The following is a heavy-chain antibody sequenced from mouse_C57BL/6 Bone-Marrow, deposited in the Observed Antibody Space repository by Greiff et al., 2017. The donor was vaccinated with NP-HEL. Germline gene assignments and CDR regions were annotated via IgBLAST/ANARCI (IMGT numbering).Heavy chain of an antibody. V-gene: IGHV1-81*01. CDR3: AMGGLYYFDY. CDR2: IYPRSGNT. J-gene: IGHJ2*01. Sequence: QVQLKESGAELARPGASVKLSCKASGYTFTSYGISWVKQRTGQGLEWIGEIYPRSGNTYYNEKFKGKATLTADKSSSTAYMELRSLTSEDSAVYFCAMGGLYYFDYWGQGTTLTVSS. CDR1: GYTFTSYG.